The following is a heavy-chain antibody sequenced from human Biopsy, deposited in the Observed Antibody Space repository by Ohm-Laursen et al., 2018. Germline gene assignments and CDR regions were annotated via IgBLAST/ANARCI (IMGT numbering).Heavy chain of an antibody. CDR3: ASVVLGPTNDAFDL. CDR2: IYPGGST. CDR1: GGDINNYY. D-gene: IGHD3-22*01. V-gene: IGHV4-4*07. Sequence: GTLSLICHVSGGDINNYYWSWIRQPAGKGLEWIGRIYPGGSTNYNPSLKSRVTMSVGTSKKQLSLRLRSVTAADTAMYYCASVVLGPTNDAFDLWGQGTMVVVSS. J-gene: IGHJ3*01.